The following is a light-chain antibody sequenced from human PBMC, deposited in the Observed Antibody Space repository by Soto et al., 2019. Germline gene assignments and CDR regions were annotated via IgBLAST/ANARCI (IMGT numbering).Light chain of an antibody. CDR1: QTISNY. CDR3: QQSYSTPRT. Sequence: DIQMTQSPSSLSASVGDRLTITCRASQTISNYLNWYQQKPGKAPKLLIYAAFSLQSGVPSRFSGIGSGTDFTLTISSLQPEDFATYYCQQSYSTPRTFGQGTKVEIK. J-gene: IGKJ1*01. CDR2: AAF. V-gene: IGKV1-39*01.